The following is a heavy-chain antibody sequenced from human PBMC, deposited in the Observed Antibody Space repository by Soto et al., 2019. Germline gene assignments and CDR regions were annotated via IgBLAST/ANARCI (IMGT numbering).Heavy chain of an antibody. CDR3: ARAGFSYGHLLF. CDR1: GGPIKTGDYY. Sequence: SETLSLTXNVSGGPIKTGDYYWNWIRQPPGKGLEWIGYVFYSGATNYSPSLKSRAAISMDTSKNQFSLSLTSVTAADTAVYYCARAGFSYGHLLFWGQGIRVTVSS. D-gene: IGHD3-10*01. CDR2: VFYSGAT. J-gene: IGHJ4*02. V-gene: IGHV4-30-4*01.